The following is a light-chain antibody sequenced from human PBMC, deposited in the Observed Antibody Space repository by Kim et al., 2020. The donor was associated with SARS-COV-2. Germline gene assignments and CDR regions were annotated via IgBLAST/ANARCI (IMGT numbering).Light chain of an antibody. CDR2: AAS. CDR3: QQAHSFPHT. J-gene: IGKJ2*01. Sequence: SASVGYRVSITCTAGQGISSCLVWYQQKPGQAPKLLIYAASSLQRGVSSRFSGSGFGPEFTLTISSLQPEDFATYYCQQAHSFPHTFGQGTKLEI. V-gene: IGKV1-12*01. CDR1: QGISSC.